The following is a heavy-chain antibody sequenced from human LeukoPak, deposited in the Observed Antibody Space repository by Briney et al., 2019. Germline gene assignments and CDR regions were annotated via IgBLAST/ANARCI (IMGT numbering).Heavy chain of an antibody. J-gene: IGHJ4*02. V-gene: IGHV4-61*02. CDR2: IYTSGST. Sequence: SQTLSLTCTVSGGSISSGSYYWSWIRQPAGKGLEWIGRIYTSGSTNYNPSLKSRVTISVDTSKNQFSLKLSSVTAADTAVYYCARHTIFGVVGLDYWGQGTLVTVSS. D-gene: IGHD3-3*01. CDR3: ARHTIFGVVGLDY. CDR1: GGSISSGSYY.